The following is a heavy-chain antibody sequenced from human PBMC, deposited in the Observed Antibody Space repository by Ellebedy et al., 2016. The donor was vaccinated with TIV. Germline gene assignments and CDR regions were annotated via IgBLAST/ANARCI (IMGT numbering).Heavy chain of an antibody. CDR1: GFTFSSYW. D-gene: IGHD3-3*01. V-gene: IGHV3-74*01. CDR2: INSDGSST. Sequence: GGSLRLXXAASGFTFSSYWMHWVPQAPGKGLVWVSRINSDGSSTSYADSVKGRFTISRDNAKNTLYLQMNSLRAEDTAVYYCARWFYDSRAFDIWGQGTMVTVSS. CDR3: ARWFYDSRAFDI. J-gene: IGHJ3*02.